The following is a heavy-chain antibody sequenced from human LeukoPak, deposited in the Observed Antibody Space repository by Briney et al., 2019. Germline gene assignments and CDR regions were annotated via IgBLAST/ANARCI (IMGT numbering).Heavy chain of an antibody. Sequence: ASVKVSCTASGYTFTGYYMHWVRQAPGQGLEWMGWINPNSGGTNYAQKFQGRVTMTRDTSISTAYMELSRLRSDDTAVYYCARPLGYCSGGSCYPPVYYYGMDVWGQGTTVTVSS. CDR3: ARPLGYCSGGSCYPPVYYYGMDV. D-gene: IGHD2-15*01. J-gene: IGHJ6*02. CDR1: GYTFTGYY. V-gene: IGHV1-2*02. CDR2: INPNSGGT.